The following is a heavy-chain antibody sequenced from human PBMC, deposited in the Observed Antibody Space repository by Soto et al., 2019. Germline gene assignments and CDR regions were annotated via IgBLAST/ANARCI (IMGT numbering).Heavy chain of an antibody. J-gene: IGHJ4*02. CDR2: ISWNSATK. V-gene: IGHV3-9*01. CDR3: AKERDSSYSIVIWDY. D-gene: IGHD2-15*01. Sequence: EVQLVESGGGLVQPGRSLRLSCAASGFTFDDYAMHWVRHGPGKGLEWVSSISWNSATKDYADSVKGRFTISRDNAKNSLYLQMNSLRAEDTAVYYCAKERDSSYSIVIWDYWGQGTLVTVSS. CDR1: GFTFDDYA.